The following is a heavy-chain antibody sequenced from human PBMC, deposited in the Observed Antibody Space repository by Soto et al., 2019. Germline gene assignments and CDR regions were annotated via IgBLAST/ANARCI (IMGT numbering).Heavy chain of an antibody. CDR1: GFTFSSYE. Sequence: GGSLRLSCAASGFTFSSYEMNWVRQAPGKGLEWVSYISSSGSTIYYADSVKGRFTISRDNAKNSLYLQMNSLRAEDTAVYYCARDREEYYCFDYWGQGTLVTVSS. CDR3: ARDREEYYCFDY. CDR2: ISSSGSTI. J-gene: IGHJ4*02. V-gene: IGHV3-48*03. D-gene: IGHD1-26*01.